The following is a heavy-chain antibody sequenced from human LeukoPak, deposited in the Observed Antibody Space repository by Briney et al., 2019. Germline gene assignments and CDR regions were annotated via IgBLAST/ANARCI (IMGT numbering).Heavy chain of an antibody. V-gene: IGHV4-59*08. CDR2: IYYSGST. D-gene: IGHD2-15*01. CDR1: GGSISSYY. J-gene: IGHJ4*02. CDR3: ARSPHYIYCSGGSCYSYYFDY. Sequence: SETLSLTCTVSGGSISSYYWSWIRQPPGKGLEWIGYIYYSGSTNYNPSLKSRVTISVDTSKNQFSLKLSSVTAADTAVYYCARSPHYIYCSGGSCYSYYFDYWGQGTLVTVSS.